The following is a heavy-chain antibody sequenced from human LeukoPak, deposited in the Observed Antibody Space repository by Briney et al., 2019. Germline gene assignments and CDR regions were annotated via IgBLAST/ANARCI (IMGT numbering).Heavy chain of an antibody. CDR1: GFTFGSYS. J-gene: IGHJ4*02. Sequence: GGSLRLSCAASGFTFGSYSINWVRQAPGKGLEWVSSIGSSSTYINYADSVKGRFTISRDNAKNSLYLQMNSLRAEDTAVYYCARGKYGYSYFEYWGQGTLVTVSS. CDR2: IGSSSTYI. D-gene: IGHD5-18*01. CDR3: ARGKYGYSYFEY. V-gene: IGHV3-21*01.